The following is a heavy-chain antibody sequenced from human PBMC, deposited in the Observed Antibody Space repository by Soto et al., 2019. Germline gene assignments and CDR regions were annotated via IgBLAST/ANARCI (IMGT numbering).Heavy chain of an antibody. CDR1: GFTFSSYS. J-gene: IGHJ4*03. V-gene: IGHV3-23*01. Sequence: GGSLRLSSEASGFTFSSYSMSWVRQAPGKGLEWVSGVRTGGDGGTTYYADSVKGRFTISRDNSKNTMFLQMNSLRAEDTAIYYCAKKVNSGPGSRYFDYWGHGTLVTVSS. CDR2: VRTGGDGGTT. CDR3: AKKVNSGPGSRYFDY. D-gene: IGHD3-10*01.